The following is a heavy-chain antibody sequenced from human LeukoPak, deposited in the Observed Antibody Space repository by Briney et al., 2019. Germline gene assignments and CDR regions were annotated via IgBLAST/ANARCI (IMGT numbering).Heavy chain of an antibody. CDR1: GYTFTSYD. CDR3: ARIWNDARSGGPYYYYYYGMDV. D-gene: IGHD1-1*01. CDR2: MNPNSGNT. V-gene: IGHV1-8*01. Sequence: ASVKVSCKASGYTFTSYDINWVRQATGQGLEWMGWMNPNSGNTGYAQKFQGRVTMTRNTSISTAYMGLSSLRSEDTAVYYCARIWNDARSGGPYYYYYYGMDVWGQGTTVTVSS. J-gene: IGHJ6*02.